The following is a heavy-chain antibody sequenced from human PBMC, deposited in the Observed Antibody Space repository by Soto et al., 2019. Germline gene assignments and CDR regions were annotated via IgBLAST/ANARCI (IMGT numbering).Heavy chain of an antibody. Sequence: PSETLSLTCTVSGGSVSSGSYYWSWSRQPPGKGLEWIGYIYYSGSTNYNPSLKSRVTISVDTSKNQFSLKLSSVTAADTAVYYCARADYGDYGMDVWGQGTTVTVSS. J-gene: IGHJ6*02. CDR2: IYYSGST. CDR3: ARADYGDYGMDV. V-gene: IGHV4-61*01. CDR1: GGSVSSGSYY. D-gene: IGHD4-17*01.